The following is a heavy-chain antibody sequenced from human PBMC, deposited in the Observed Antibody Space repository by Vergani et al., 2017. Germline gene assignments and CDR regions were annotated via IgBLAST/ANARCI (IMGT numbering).Heavy chain of an antibody. Sequence: QVQLQESGPGLVKPSQTLSLTCTVSGGSISSGGYYWSWIRQHPGKGLEWIGYIYYSGSTYYNPSLKSRVTISVDTSKNQFSLKLSSVTAADTAVYYCARRTRDYYDSSGYYEGDVYYYMDVWGKGTTVTVSS. CDR1: GGSISSGGYY. V-gene: IGHV4-31*03. J-gene: IGHJ6*03. CDR3: ARRTRDYYDSSGYYEGDVYYYMDV. D-gene: IGHD3-22*01. CDR2: IYYSGST.